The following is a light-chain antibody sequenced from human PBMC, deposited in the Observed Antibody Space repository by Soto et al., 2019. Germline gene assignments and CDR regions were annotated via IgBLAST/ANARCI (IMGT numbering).Light chain of an antibody. Sequence: DLQMTQSPSSLSTSVGDRVTITCRASQAIGIYLAWYQQKPGKVPKLLIYAASTLQSVVPSRFRGSGSGTDFTLTINSLQPEDVATYYCQKYSGAPPTFGQGTKVEI. J-gene: IGKJ1*01. CDR2: AAS. CDR1: QAIGIY. V-gene: IGKV1-27*01. CDR3: QKYSGAPPT.